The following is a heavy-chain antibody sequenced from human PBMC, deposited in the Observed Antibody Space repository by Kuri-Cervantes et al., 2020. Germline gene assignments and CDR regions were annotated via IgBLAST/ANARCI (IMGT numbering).Heavy chain of an antibody. Sequence: GGSLRLSCAASGFTFSSYAMHWVCQAPGKGLEWVAVISYDGSNKYYADSVKGRFTISRDNAKNSLYLQMNSLRAEDTALYHCARAVAVAGVFLGGWFDPWGQGTLVTVSS. J-gene: IGHJ5*02. V-gene: IGHV3-30-3*01. D-gene: IGHD6-19*01. CDR2: ISYDGSNK. CDR3: ARAVAVAGVFLGGWFDP. CDR1: GFTFSSYA.